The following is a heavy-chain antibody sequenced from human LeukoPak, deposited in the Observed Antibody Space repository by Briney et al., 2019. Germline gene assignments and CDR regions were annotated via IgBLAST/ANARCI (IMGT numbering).Heavy chain of an antibody. CDR1: SFTVSSYS. J-gene: IGHJ4*02. Sequence: GGSLRLSYAASSFTVSSYSMDWVRQAPGNGLEYVSAISSNGGRTYYANSVKDRFTISRDNSKNTLYLQMGSLRTEDMAVYYCARGAYKAYWGQGHLVPVSS. CDR3: ARGAYKAY. D-gene: IGHD2-21*01. CDR2: ISSNGGRT. V-gene: IGHV3-64*01.